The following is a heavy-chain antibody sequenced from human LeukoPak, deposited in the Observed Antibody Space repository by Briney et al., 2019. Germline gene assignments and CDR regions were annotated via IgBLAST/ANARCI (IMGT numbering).Heavy chain of an antibody. D-gene: IGHD6-13*01. CDR3: AKACWSSPQSPRDAFDI. CDR1: GFTFSSYW. V-gene: IGHV3-9*01. J-gene: IGHJ3*02. Sequence: SGGSLRLSCAASGFTFSSYWMSWVRQAPGKGLEWVSGISWNSGSIGYADSVKGRFTISRDNAKNSLYLQMNSLRAEDTALYYCAKACWSSPQSPRDAFDIWGQGTMVTVSS. CDR2: ISWNSGSI.